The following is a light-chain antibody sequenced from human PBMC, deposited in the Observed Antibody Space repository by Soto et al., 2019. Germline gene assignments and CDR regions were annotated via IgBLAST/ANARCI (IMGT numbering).Light chain of an antibody. V-gene: IGLV4-69*01. Sequence: QPVLTQSPSASASLGASVKLTCTLSSGHSSNAIAWHQQQPEKGPRYLMKLNSDGSHSKGDGIPDRFSGSSSGAERYLTISSRQSEHEADYCCQTWGAGIVVFGGGTKLTVL. CDR1: SGHSSNA. CDR3: QTWGAGIVV. CDR2: LNSDGSH. J-gene: IGLJ2*01.